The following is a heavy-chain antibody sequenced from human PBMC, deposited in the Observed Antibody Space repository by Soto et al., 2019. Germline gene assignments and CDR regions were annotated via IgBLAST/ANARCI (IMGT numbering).Heavy chain of an antibody. D-gene: IGHD3-22*01. CDR2: IWYDGSNK. J-gene: IGHJ4*02. V-gene: IGHV3-33*01. CDR1: GFTFSSYG. Sequence: GGSLRLSCAASGFTFSSYGMHWVRQAPGKGLEWVAVIWYDGSNKYYADSVKGRFTISRDNSKNTLYLQMNSLRAEDTAVYYCARGDSSGYHTYFDYWGQGTLVTVSS. CDR3: ARGDSSGYHTYFDY.